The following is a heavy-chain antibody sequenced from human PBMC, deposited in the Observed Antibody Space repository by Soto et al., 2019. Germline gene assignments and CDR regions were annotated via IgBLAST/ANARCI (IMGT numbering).Heavy chain of an antibody. Sequence: QVQLVQSGAEVKKPGSSVKVSCKASGGTFSSYTISWVRQAPGQGLEWMGRIIPILGIANYAQKFQGRVTITADTSTSTAYMELSSLRSEDTAVYYCASGDDYGGNSVDYWGQGTLVTVSS. CDR1: GGTFSSYT. CDR2: IIPILGIA. J-gene: IGHJ4*02. CDR3: ASGDDYGGNSVDY. D-gene: IGHD4-17*01. V-gene: IGHV1-69*02.